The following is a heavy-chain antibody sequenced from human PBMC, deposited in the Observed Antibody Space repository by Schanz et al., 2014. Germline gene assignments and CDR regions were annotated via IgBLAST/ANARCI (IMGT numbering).Heavy chain of an antibody. CDR2: IDSGVST. J-gene: IGHJ6*02. CDR1: GFIVSSTY. CDR3: ARAQGVIRLYYGVDV. V-gene: IGHV3-53*04. Sequence: DVQLVDSGGGLVQPGGSQRLSCAASGFIVSSTYMTWVRQAPGKGLEWVSIIDSGVSTYYAASVKGRFTISRDNSKNTVYLQMNSRRSDDAAVYYGARAQGVIRLYYGVDVWGQGTTVTVSS. D-gene: IGHD3-10*01.